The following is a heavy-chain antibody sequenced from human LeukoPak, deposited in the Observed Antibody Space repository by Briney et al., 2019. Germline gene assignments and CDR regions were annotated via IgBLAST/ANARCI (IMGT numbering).Heavy chain of an antibody. CDR2: INPSGGST. D-gene: IGHD5-24*01. V-gene: IGHV1-46*01. J-gene: IGHJ1*01. Sequence: GASVKVSCKASGYTFTSYYMHWVRQAPGQGLEWMGIINPSGGSTSYAQKFQGRVTMTRDTSTSTVYMELSSLGSEDTAVYYCASYLMATTTTEYFQHWGQGTLVTVSS. CDR3: ASYLMATTTTEYFQH. CDR1: GYTFTSYY.